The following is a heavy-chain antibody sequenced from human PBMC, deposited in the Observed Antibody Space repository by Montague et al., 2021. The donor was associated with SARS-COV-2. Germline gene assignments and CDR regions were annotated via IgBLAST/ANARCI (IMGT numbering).Heavy chain of an antibody. V-gene: IGHV4-39*02. Sequence: SETLSLTCTVSGGSITNNIYYWAWIRQPPGKGLEWIGSIYYTGNTYYNPSLKSRVTISVVTSKNHLTLKLSPVTAAETAVYYCARLKRYFDSSGSPSAFDYWGQGTKVTVSS. D-gene: IGHD3-22*01. J-gene: IGHJ3*01. CDR2: IYYTGNT. CDR3: ARLKRYFDSSGSPSAFDY. CDR1: GGSITNNIYY.